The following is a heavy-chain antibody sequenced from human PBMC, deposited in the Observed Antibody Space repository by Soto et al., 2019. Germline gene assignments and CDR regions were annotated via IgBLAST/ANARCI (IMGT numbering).Heavy chain of an antibody. CDR1: GGSISSGDYY. CDR3: ARDGSRVAAAGPGGFDY. D-gene: IGHD6-13*01. J-gene: IGHJ4*02. Sequence: QVQLQESGPGLVKPSQTLSLTCTVSGGSISSGDYYWSWIRQPPGKGLEWIGYIYYSGSTYYNPSLTSRVTMSVDTSKNQFSLKLSAVTAADTAVYYCARDGSRVAAAGPGGFDYWGQGTLVTVSS. V-gene: IGHV4-30-4*01. CDR2: IYYSGST.